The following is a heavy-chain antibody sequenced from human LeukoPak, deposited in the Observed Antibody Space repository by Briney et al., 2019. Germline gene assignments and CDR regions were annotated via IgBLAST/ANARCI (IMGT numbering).Heavy chain of an antibody. CDR1: GFTFSSYW. D-gene: IGHD1-14*01. V-gene: IGHV3-74*01. CDR2: INSDGSST. CDR3: ARGRRTRGYYSYVDV. J-gene: IGHJ6*03. Sequence: GGSLRLSCAASGFTFSSYWMHWVRQAPGKGLVWVSRINSDGSSTSYADSVKGRFTISRDNAKNTLYLQMNSLRAEDTAVYYCARGRRTRGYYSYVDVWGKGTTVTISS.